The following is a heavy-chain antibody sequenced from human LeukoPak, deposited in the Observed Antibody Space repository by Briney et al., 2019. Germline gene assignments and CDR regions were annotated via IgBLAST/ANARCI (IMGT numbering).Heavy chain of an antibody. Sequence: GRSLRLSCAASGFTFDNCAMHWVRQAPGKGLEWVSGISWNSDRIGYADSVKGRFTISRDNAKNSLYLQMNSLRVEDTALYYCAKDGYSSSWYRKGNWFDPWGQGTLVTVSS. CDR3: AKDGYSSSWYRKGNWFDP. V-gene: IGHV3-9*01. D-gene: IGHD6-13*01. J-gene: IGHJ5*02. CDR1: GFTFDNCA. CDR2: ISWNSDRI.